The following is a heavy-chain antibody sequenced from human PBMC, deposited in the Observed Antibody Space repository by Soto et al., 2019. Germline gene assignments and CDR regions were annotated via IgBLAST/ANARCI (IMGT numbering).Heavy chain of an antibody. CDR1: GFTVSSNY. J-gene: IGHJ4*02. Sequence: GGSLRLSCAASGFTVSSNYMSWVRLAPGKGLEWVSVIYSGGSTYDADSVKGRFTISRHNSKNTLYLQMNSLRAEDAAVYYCARGSSSKPYCGGDCYSYFDYWGQGPLVPVSS. V-gene: IGHV3-53*04. CDR2: IYSGGST. D-gene: IGHD2-21*02. CDR3: ARGSSSKPYCGGDCYSYFDY.